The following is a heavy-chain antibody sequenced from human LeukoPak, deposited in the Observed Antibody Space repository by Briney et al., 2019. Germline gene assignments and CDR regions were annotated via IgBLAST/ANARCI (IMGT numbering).Heavy chain of an antibody. D-gene: IGHD3-22*01. Sequence: ASVKVSCKASGYTFTSYAMNWVRQAPGQGLEWMGWININTGNPTYAQGFTGRFVFSLDTSVSTAYLQISSLKAEDTAVYYCARAYYYDSSGYLNVGAFDIWGQGTMVTVSS. CDR2: ININTGNP. J-gene: IGHJ3*02. CDR3: ARAYYYDSSGYLNVGAFDI. V-gene: IGHV7-4-1*02. CDR1: GYTFTSYA.